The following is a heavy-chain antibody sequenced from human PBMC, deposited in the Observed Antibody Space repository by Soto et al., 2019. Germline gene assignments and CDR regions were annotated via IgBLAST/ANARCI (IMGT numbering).Heavy chain of an antibody. V-gene: IGHV4-30-4*01. Sequence: QVQLQESGPGLVKPSQTLPLTCTVSGGSISSGDYYWSWIRQPPGKGLEWIGSIYYSGSTYYNPSLKSRVTISVDTSKNQFSLKLSSVTAADTAVYYCARGAELNLWYFDLWGRGTLVTVSS. J-gene: IGHJ2*01. CDR1: GGSISSGDYY. CDR3: ARGAELNLWYFDL. CDR2: IYYSGST. D-gene: IGHD1-7*01.